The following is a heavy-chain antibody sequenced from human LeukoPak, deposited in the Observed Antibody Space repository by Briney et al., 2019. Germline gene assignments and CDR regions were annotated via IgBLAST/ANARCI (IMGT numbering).Heavy chain of an antibody. Sequence: SETLSLTCTVSGGSISSYYWSWIRQPPGKGLEWIGYIYYSGSTNYNPSLKSRVTISVDKSKNQFSLKLTSVIAADTAVYYCAREVAATAYFDYWGQGTLVTVSS. D-gene: IGHD2-15*01. CDR3: AREVAATAYFDY. J-gene: IGHJ4*02. CDR2: IYYSGST. CDR1: GGSISSYY. V-gene: IGHV4-59*12.